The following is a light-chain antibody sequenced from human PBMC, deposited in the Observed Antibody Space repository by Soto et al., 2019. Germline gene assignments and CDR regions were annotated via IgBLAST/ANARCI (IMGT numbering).Light chain of an antibody. Sequence: DIQMTQSPSSLSASVGDRVTITCRASQSSNTYLNGYQQKPGKAPKLLIYAASSLTSGVPSRFTGSGSGTDFTPSISSLESEDFATYYGQGSYYIPRTCGQGTKVEIK. CDR1: QSSNTY. J-gene: IGKJ1*01. CDR2: AAS. CDR3: QGSYYIPRT. V-gene: IGKV1-39*01.